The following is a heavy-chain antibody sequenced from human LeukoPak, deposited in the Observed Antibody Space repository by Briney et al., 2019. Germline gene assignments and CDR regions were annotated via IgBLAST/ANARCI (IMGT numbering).Heavy chain of an antibody. V-gene: IGHV4-39*01. J-gene: IGHJ6*02. CDR1: GGSISSSSYY. CDR2: IYYSGST. CDR3: ASGWSGPYYYGMDV. Sequence: SETLSLTCTVSGGSISSSSYYWGWIRQPPGKGLEWIESIYYSGSTYYNPSLKSRVTISVDTSKNQFSLKLSSVTAADTAVYYCASGWSGPYYYGMDVWGQGTTVTVSS. D-gene: IGHD3-10*01.